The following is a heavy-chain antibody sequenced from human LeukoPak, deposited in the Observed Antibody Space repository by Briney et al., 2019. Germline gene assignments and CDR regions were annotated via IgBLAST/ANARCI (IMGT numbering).Heavy chain of an antibody. V-gene: IGHV3-53*01. CDR2: IYSSGSA. CDR1: GLTVSTNY. J-gene: IGHJ4*02. Sequence: GGSLRLSCAASGLTVSTNYMSWVRQVPGKGLEWVSLIYSSGSAYYADSVKGRFTISRDHSKNTLYLQMSSLTAEDTAVYYCARTSLSGDGYKVGYFDSWGQGTLVTVSS. CDR3: ARTSLSGDGYKVGYFDS. D-gene: IGHD5-24*01.